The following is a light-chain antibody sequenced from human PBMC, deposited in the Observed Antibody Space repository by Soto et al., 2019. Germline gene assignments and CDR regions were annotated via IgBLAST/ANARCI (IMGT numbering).Light chain of an antibody. CDR2: SDN. J-gene: IGLJ1*01. Sequence: QSALAQPPSASGTPGQRVTISCSGSGSNIGRHNVYWYQHLPGTAPKLLIHSDNQRPSGVPDRFSGSRSGTSASLAISGLRSEDKVDYNGVEGNDTRRVHVSGTGTKLPVL. V-gene: IGLV1-47*01. CDR3: VEGNDTRRVHV. CDR1: GSNIGRHN.